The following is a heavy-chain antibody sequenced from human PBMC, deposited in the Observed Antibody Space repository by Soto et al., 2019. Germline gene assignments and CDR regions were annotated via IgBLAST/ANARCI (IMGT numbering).Heavy chain of an antibody. V-gene: IGHV3-48*01. CDR1: GFTFSSYS. CDR2: ISSSSSTI. CDR3: ARKPLTPWGDCSPYWYFDL. D-gene: IGHD2-21*01. J-gene: IGHJ2*01. Sequence: EVQLVESGGGLVQPGGSLRLSCAASGFTFSSYSMNWVRQAPGKGLEWVSYISSSSSTIYYADSVKGRFTISRDNAKNSLYLQMNGRRAEDTAVYYCARKPLTPWGDCSPYWYFDLWGRGTLVTVSS.